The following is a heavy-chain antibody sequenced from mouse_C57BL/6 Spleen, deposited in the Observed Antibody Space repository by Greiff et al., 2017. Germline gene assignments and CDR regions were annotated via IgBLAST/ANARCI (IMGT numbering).Heavy chain of an antibody. V-gene: IGHV1-81*01. CDR1: GYTFTSYG. Sequence: QVQLKESGAELARPGASVKLSCKASGYTFTSYGISWVKQRTGQGLEWIGEIYPRSGNTYYNEKFKGKATLTADKSSSTAYMELRSLTSEDSAVSFCARWNYDYPYAMDYWGQGTSVTVSS. J-gene: IGHJ4*01. CDR3: ARWNYDYPYAMDY. D-gene: IGHD2-4*01. CDR2: IYPRSGNT.